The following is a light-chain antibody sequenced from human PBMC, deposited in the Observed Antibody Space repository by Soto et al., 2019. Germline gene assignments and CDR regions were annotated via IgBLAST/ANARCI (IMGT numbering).Light chain of an antibody. V-gene: IGKV4-1*01. J-gene: IGKJ2*01. Sequence: DIVMTQSPDFLAVSLGERATINCKSSQSVLYSSNNQNYLAWYQQKPGQPPKLLIYWASSRESGVPDRLSGSGSGTDFTLTISSLQAEDGAVYYCQQYYSTPYTFGQGTKLQIK. CDR3: QQYYSTPYT. CDR2: WAS. CDR1: QSVLYSSNNQNY.